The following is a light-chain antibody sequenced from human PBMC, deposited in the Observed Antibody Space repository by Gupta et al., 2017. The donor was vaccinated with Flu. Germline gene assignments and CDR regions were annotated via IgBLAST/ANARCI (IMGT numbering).Light chain of an antibody. CDR2: KAS. Sequence: DIQMTQSPSTLSASVGDRVTITGRASQSISSWLAGYQQKPGKAPKLLIYKASSLERGVPSRFSGRGGGTEFTLISSILQQDDCVDYYGQEYNSYFTFGHGTKVDIK. CDR1: QSISSW. V-gene: IGKV1-5*03. J-gene: IGKJ3*01. CDR3: QEYNSYFT.